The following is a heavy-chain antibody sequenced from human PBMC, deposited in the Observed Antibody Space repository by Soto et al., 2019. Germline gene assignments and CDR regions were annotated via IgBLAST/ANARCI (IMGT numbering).Heavy chain of an antibody. J-gene: IGHJ1*01. Sequence: GGSLRLSCAASGFNVKTTYMTWVRQAPGEGLEWVSVIHNSGATYYADSVKGRFTISKDNSKNTVYLQMSSLRAEDTAMYYCAREYSYSHPAWGQGTLVTVSS. CDR3: AREYSYSHPA. D-gene: IGHD2-21*01. CDR1: GFNVKTTY. V-gene: IGHV3-53*01. CDR2: IHNSGAT.